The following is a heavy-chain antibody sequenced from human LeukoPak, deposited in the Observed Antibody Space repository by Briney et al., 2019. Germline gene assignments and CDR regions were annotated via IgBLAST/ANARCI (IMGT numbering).Heavy chain of an antibody. CDR3: ARGGDSWSGYSYGMDV. CDR1: GFSFSSYA. CDR2: ISYDGRSE. D-gene: IGHD3-3*01. Sequence: QPGGSLRLSCAASGFSFSSYAMHWVRQAPGKGLEWVAVISYDGRSEYYADSVKGRFTISRDISKNTLYLQMNSLRPEDTAVYYCARGGDSWSGYSYGMDVWGQGTTVTVSS. V-gene: IGHV3-30-3*01. J-gene: IGHJ6*02.